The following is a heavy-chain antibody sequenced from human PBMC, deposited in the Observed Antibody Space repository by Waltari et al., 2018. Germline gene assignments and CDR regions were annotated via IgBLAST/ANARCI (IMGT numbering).Heavy chain of an antibody. CDR2: ISGTLTTI. D-gene: IGHD1-26*01. Sequence: EVQLVESGGGLVQPGTSLRLSCAASGFTFSSYEMNWVRLAPGKGLEWVSYISGTLTTIYYADSLKGRFTISRDNAKNSLYLQMNSLRVEDTAVYYCARGVINSGTYDVDAFDIWGQGTMVTVSS. CDR3: ARGVINSGTYDVDAFDI. CDR1: GFTFSSYE. V-gene: IGHV3-48*03. J-gene: IGHJ3*02.